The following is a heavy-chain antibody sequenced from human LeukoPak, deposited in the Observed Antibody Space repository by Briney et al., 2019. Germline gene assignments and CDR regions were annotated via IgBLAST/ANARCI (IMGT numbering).Heavy chain of an antibody. Sequence: GGSLRLSCAASGFTVSSNYMSWVRQAPGKGLEWVSVIYSGGSTYYADSVKGRFTISRDNSKNTLYLQMNSLRAEDTAVYYCAGGDILTGYCFDYWGQGTLVTVSS. J-gene: IGHJ4*02. CDR1: GFTVSSNY. V-gene: IGHV3-53*01. CDR2: IYSGGST. D-gene: IGHD3-9*01. CDR3: AGGDILTGYCFDY.